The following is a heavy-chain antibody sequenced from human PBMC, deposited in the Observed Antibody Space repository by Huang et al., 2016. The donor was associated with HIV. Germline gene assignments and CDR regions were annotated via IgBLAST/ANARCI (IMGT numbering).Heavy chain of an antibody. V-gene: IGHV3-30*18. J-gene: IGHJ6*02. D-gene: IGHD2-21*02. CDR3: AKEIEVLTGYDYHGMDV. Sequence: QVQLVESGGGVVQPGRSLRLSCAASGFTFRSFGMYWVRQAPGKGLEWVAVISYDGSNKYYVDAVKGRFTISRDNSRNTLYLQMNSLRVEDTAVYYCAKEIEVLTGYDYHGMDVWGQGTTVTVSS. CDR1: GFTFRSFG. CDR2: ISYDGSNK.